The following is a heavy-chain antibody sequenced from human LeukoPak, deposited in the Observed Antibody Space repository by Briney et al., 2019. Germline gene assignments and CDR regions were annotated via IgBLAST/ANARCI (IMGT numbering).Heavy chain of an antibody. D-gene: IGHD5-18*01. V-gene: IGHV4-39*07. Sequence: SETLSLTCTVSGGSISSSSYYWGWIRQPPGKGLEWIGSIYYSGSTYYNPSLKSRVTISVDTSKNQFSLKLSSVTAADTAVYYCARDRNSYGSGYFDYWGQGTLVTVSS. CDR2: IYYSGST. CDR3: ARDRNSYGSGYFDY. J-gene: IGHJ4*02. CDR1: GGSISSSSYY.